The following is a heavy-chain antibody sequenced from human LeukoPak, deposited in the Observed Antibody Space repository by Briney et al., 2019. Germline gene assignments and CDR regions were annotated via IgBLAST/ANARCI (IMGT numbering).Heavy chain of an antibody. Sequence: GGSLRLSCAASGFTFSSYGMHWVRQAPGKGLEWVAVISHDGSNKYYADSVKGRFTISRDNSKNTLYLQMNSLRAEDTAVYYCARDRVPNTYYYGSGSDYWGQGTLVTVSS. CDR3: ARDRVPNTYYYGSGSDY. CDR2: ISHDGSNK. V-gene: IGHV3-30*03. D-gene: IGHD3-10*01. J-gene: IGHJ4*02. CDR1: GFTFSSYG.